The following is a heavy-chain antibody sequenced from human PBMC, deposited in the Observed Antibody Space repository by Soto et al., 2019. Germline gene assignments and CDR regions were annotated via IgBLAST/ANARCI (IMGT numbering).Heavy chain of an antibody. CDR2: MSGTSDDR. CDR3: AREDGGSSFDY. Sequence: EVHLVESGGGLVQPGGSLRLSCAASGFMFSAYAMHWVRQAPGQGLEWVSSMSGTSDDRYYADSVKGRFTVSRDSSTDTLYLQLNSLRAVDTALYFCAREDGGSSFDYWGQGTLVIVSS. CDR1: GFMFSAYA. J-gene: IGHJ4*02. D-gene: IGHD1-26*01. V-gene: IGHV3-23*04.